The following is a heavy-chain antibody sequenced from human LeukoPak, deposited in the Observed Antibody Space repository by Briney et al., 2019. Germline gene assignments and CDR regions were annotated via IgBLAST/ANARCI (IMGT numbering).Heavy chain of an antibody. CDR2: ICYSGIP. D-gene: IGHD3-10*01. CDR3: ASQVGYGSGTYYNKLFDY. V-gene: IGHV4-39*01. CDR1: GGSISRTSYY. J-gene: IGHJ4*02. Sequence: SETLSLTCTVSGGSISRTSYYWGWVRQPPGGGLEWIGCICYSGIPYYNPSLKSRVTISLDTSQNQFSLRLTSVTAEDTAVYYCASQVGYGSGTYYNKLFDYWGQGTLLTVSS.